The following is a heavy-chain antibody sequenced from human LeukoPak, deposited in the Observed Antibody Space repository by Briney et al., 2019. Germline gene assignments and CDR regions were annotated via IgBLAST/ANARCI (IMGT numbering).Heavy chain of an antibody. Sequence: SQTLSLTCTVSGGSISSGSYYWSWNRQPAGKGLEWIERIYTSGSTNYNPSLKSRVTISVDTPKNQFSLKLSSVTAADTAVYYCARFSYDSSGYYGSNYWGQGTLVTVSS. D-gene: IGHD3-22*01. CDR3: ARFSYDSSGYYGSNY. CDR2: IYTSGST. CDR1: GGSISSGSYY. V-gene: IGHV4-61*02. J-gene: IGHJ4*02.